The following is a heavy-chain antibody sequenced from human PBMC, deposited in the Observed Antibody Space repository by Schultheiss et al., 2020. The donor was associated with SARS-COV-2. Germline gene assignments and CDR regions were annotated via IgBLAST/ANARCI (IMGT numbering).Heavy chain of an antibody. CDR1: GGSISSSSYY. CDR2: IYYSGST. V-gene: IGHV4-39*01. J-gene: IGHJ6*03. CDR3: ARVVVPAAIRRNYYYYMDV. D-gene: IGHD2-2*02. Sequence: SETLSLTCTVSGGSISSSSYYWGWIRQPPGKGLEWIGSIYYSGSTYYNPSLKSRVTISVDTSKNQFSLKLSSVTAADTAVYYCARVVVPAAIRRNYYYYMDVWGKGTTVTVSS.